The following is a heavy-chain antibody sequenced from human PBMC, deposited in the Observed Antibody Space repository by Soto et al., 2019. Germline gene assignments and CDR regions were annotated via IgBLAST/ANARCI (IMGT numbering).Heavy chain of an antibody. CDR3: AKDVSSRRGFDP. V-gene: IGHV4-4*07. Sequence: HVQLQESGPGLVKPSETLSLTCAVSGASIRSYHWSWIRQPAGKGLEWIGRMQHTGNKNHNPSLNSRVTMSVDTSMNQISLKMTSVTAADTAVYFCAKDVSSRRGFDPWGQGILVIVFS. CDR2: MQHTGNK. D-gene: IGHD3-16*01. CDR1: GASIRSYH. J-gene: IGHJ5*01.